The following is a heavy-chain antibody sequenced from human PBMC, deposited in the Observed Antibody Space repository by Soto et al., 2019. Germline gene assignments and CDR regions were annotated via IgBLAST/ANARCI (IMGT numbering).Heavy chain of an antibody. Sequence: PSETLSLTCTASSGSISSGDYYWSWIRQPPGKGLEWIGYIYYSGSTYYNPSLKSRVTISVDTSKNQFSLKLSSVTAADTAVYYCARAGLEWSYNWFDPWGQGTLVTVSS. CDR3: ARAGLEWSYNWFDP. V-gene: IGHV4-30-4*01. D-gene: IGHD3-3*01. CDR1: SGSISSGDYY. CDR2: IYYSGST. J-gene: IGHJ5*02.